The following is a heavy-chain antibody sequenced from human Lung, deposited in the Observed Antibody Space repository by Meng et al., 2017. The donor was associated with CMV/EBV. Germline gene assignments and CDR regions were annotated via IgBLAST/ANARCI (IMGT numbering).Heavy chain of an antibody. D-gene: IGHD1-26*01. CDR2: IDDSGST. J-gene: IGHJ4*02. Sequence: AQGLGNPSGTLSLPCGVSGVSISSKIRVTWVRQPPGKGLEWIGDIDDSGSTNYNPSLNSRISISLDKSKNHFSLKVNSVTAADTAVYYCARGKQDAWELLAYWGQGALVTVSS. CDR1: GVSISSKIR. CDR3: ARGKQDAWELLAY. V-gene: IGHV4-4*02.